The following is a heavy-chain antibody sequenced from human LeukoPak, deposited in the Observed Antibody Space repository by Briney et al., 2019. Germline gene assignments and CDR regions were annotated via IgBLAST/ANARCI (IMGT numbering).Heavy chain of an antibody. CDR3: ARDRYGYYYYYMDV. D-gene: IGHD4-17*01. Sequence: GGSLRLSCAASGFTVSSNYMSWVRQAPGKVLEWVSVIYSGGSTYYADSVKGRFTISRDNSKNTLYLQMDSLRAEDTAVYYCARDRYGYYYYYMDVWGKGTTVTISS. V-gene: IGHV3-53*01. CDR2: IYSGGST. J-gene: IGHJ6*03. CDR1: GFTVSSNY.